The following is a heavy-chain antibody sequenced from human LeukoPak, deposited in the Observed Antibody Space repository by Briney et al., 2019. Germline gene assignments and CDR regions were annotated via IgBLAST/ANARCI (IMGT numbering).Heavy chain of an antibody. CDR3: ALHLTVAGAAEYFQH. J-gene: IGHJ1*01. Sequence: GASVKVSCKASGGTFISYAISWVRQAPGQGLEWMGGIIPIFGTANYAQKFQGRVTITADESTSTAYMELSSLRSEDTAVYYCALHLTVAGAAEYFQHWGQGTLVTVSS. CDR2: IIPIFGTA. CDR1: GGTFISYA. V-gene: IGHV1-69*13. D-gene: IGHD6-19*01.